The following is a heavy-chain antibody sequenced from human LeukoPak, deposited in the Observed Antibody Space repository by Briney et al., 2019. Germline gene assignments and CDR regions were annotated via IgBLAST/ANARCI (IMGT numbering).Heavy chain of an antibody. V-gene: IGHV1-18*01. CDR3: ARDYLTTGPTAFYI. CDR2: ISSDNGNT. CDR1: GYIFTNDG. D-gene: IGHD1-1*01. Sequence: GAPVKVSCKTSGYIFTNDGISWVRQPPGQGLEWMGWISSDNGNTNYAQKLQCRVTVTTDTSTNTAYLELRSLRSDDTAVYYCARDYLTTGPTAFYIWGEGTLVTVSS. J-gene: IGHJ3*02.